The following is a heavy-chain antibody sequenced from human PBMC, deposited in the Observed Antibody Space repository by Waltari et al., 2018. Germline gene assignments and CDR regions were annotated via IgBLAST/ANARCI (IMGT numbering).Heavy chain of an antibody. D-gene: IGHD3-22*01. CDR2: SRGYNGDT. CDR1: GYTFSNYG. V-gene: IGHV1-18*01. J-gene: IGHJ5*02. CDR3: ARLYDSSAYYKTYLDP. Sequence: QVQLVQSGAEVRKPGASVKVSCKASGYTFSNYGIAWVRQAPGKGLEWMGWSRGYNGDTKYAREFEGRLTVTTNTSTNTAHMELRSLRSDDTAVYYCARLYDSSAYYKTYLDPWGQGALVTVSS.